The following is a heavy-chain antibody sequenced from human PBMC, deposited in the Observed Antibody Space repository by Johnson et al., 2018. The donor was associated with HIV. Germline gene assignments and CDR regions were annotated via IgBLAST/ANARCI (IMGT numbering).Heavy chain of an antibody. V-gene: IGHV3-13*01. D-gene: IGHD1-26*01. J-gene: IGHJ3*02. CDR2: IGTAGDT. CDR1: GFTFSSYD. CDR3: ARVMYGGSSKSAAFDI. Sequence: VQLVESGGALVKPGGSLRVSCAASGFTFSSYDMHWVRQATGKGLEWVSAIGTAGDTYYPGSVKGRFTISRENAKNSLYLQMNSLRAGDTAVYYCARVMYGGSSKSAAFDIWGQGTMVTVSS.